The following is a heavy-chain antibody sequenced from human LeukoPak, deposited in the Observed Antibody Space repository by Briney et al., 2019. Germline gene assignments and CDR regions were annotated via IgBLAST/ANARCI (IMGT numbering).Heavy chain of an antibody. V-gene: IGHV3-7*01. CDR1: GFTFSTYW. CDR2: KNQDASEI. J-gene: IGHJ4*02. D-gene: IGHD2-21*02. CDR3: ATDRDNSDWQKRFDS. Sequence: GGSLRLSCAASGFTFSTYWMNWYRQAPGKGRKGWANKNQDASEINYVDSVRGRFTISRDNAKNSLHLQMNSLRAEDTAVYYCATDRDNSDWQKRFDSWGQGTLVTVSS.